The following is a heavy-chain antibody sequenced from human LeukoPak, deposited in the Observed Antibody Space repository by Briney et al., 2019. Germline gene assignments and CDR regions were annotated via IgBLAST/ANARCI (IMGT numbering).Heavy chain of an antibody. D-gene: IGHD3-16*02. V-gene: IGHV3-23*01. J-gene: IGHJ4*02. CDR3: AKGDTFGGVIVPSYFDY. CDR2: ISGSGGST. CDR1: GFTFDDFG. Sequence: PGGSLRLSCAASGFTFDDFGMSWVRQAPGKGLEWVSAISGSGGSTYYADSVKGRFTISRDNSKNTLYLQMNSLRAEDTAVYYCAKGDTFGGVIVPSYFDYWGQGTLVTVSS.